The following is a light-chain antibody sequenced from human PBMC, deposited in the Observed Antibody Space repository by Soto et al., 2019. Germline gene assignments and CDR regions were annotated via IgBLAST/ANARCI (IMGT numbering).Light chain of an antibody. J-gene: IGKJ2*01. Sequence: DIQMTQSPSTLSASVGDRVTITCRASQSINSWLAWYQQKPGKAPKLLIYKASTLESGVPSRFSGSGSGTEFALTLTSLQHEDFATYYCQHCNSYPYTFGQGTKLEIK. CDR2: KAS. CDR3: QHCNSYPYT. CDR1: QSINSW. V-gene: IGKV1-5*03.